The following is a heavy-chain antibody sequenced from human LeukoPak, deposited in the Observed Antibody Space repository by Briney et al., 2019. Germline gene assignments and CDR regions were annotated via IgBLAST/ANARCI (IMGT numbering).Heavy chain of an antibody. CDR3: ARLGGYSSSRWGMDV. J-gene: IGHJ6*02. D-gene: IGHD6-13*01. CDR1: GGSFSGYY. V-gene: IGHV4-34*09. Sequence: SETLSLTCAVYGGSFSGYYWSWIRQPPGKGLEWIGEINHSGSTYYNPSLKSRVTISVDTSKNQFSLKLSSVTAADTAVYYCARLGGYSSSRWGMDVWGQGTTVTVSS. CDR2: INHSGST.